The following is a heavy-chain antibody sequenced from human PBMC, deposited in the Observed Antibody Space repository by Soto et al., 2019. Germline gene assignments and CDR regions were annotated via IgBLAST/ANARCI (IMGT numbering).Heavy chain of an antibody. Sequence: ASVKVSCKTSGYTFTGCYIHWVRQARGQGLEWMGWIDPDSGGTNYAQKFLGRVTMTRDTSISTAYMELSSLRSDDTAMYYCAILGYCRRNDCRYRGEDNNYGMDVWGQGTTVTVSS. J-gene: IGHJ6*02. CDR1: GYTFTGCY. CDR3: AILGYCRRNDCRYRGEDNNYGMDV. D-gene: IGHD2-2*03. CDR2: IDPDSGGT. V-gene: IGHV1-2*02.